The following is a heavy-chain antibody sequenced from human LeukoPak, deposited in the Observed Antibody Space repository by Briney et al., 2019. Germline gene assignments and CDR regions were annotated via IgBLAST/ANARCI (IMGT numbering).Heavy chain of an antibody. CDR1: GGSISSSSYY. CDR3: ASPLGYCSGGSCYWN. Sequence: PSETLSLTCTVSGGSISSSSYYWGWIRQPPGKGLEWIGSIYYSGSTYYNPSLKSRVTISVDTSKNRFSLKLSSVTAADTAVYYCASPLGYCSGGSCYWNWGQGTLVTVSS. J-gene: IGHJ4*02. CDR2: IYYSGST. V-gene: IGHV4-39*01. D-gene: IGHD2-15*01.